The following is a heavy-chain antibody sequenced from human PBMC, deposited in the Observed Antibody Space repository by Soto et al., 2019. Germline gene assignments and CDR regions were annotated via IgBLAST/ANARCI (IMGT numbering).Heavy chain of an antibody. CDR3: ATALGCRSTSCTLDY. CDR1: GGTFGSYA. D-gene: IGHD2-2*01. CDR2: IIPVSGAA. Sequence: QVQLVQSGAEVKKPGSSVKVSCKASGGTFGSYAFSWVRQAPGQGLEWMGGIIPVSGAAHYAQKFQGRVTITADESTSTDYMELSSLSSQYTAVYYCATALGCRSTSCTLDYWGQGTRVIVSS. J-gene: IGHJ4*02. V-gene: IGHV1-69*01.